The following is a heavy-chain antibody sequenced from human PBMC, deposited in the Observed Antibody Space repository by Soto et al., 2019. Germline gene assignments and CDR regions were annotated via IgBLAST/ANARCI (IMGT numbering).Heavy chain of an antibody. J-gene: IGHJ4*02. V-gene: IGHV3-21*01. D-gene: IGHD2-15*01. CDR1: GFTFSSYS. CDR3: ARELEEQFRGYPD. CDR2: ISSSSSYI. Sequence: GGSLRLSCAASGFTFSSYSMNWVRQAPGKGLEWVSSISSSSSYIYYADSVKGRFTISRDNAKNSLYLQMNSLRAEDTAVYYCARELEEQFRGYPDWGQGTLVTVSS.